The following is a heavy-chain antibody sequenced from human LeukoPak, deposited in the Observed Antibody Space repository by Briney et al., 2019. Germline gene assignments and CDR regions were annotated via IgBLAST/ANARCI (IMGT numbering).Heavy chain of an antibody. D-gene: IGHD5-18*01. Sequence: GGSLRLSCAASGFTFSSYAMSWVRQAPGKGLEWVSAISGSGGSTYYADSVKGRFTISRDNSKNTLYLQMNSLRAEDTAVYYCAKDSVDTAMVYPDAFDIWGQGTMVTVSS. J-gene: IGHJ3*02. V-gene: IGHV3-23*01. CDR1: GFTFSSYA. CDR3: AKDSVDTAMVYPDAFDI. CDR2: ISGSGGST.